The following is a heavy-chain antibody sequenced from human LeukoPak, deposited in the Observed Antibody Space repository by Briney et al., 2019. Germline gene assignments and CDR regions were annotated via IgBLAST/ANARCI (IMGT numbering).Heavy chain of an antibody. CDR2: IYTSGST. CDR3: ARNRCSSTSCYSFREGWFDP. CDR1: GGSISSYY. D-gene: IGHD2-2*01. Sequence: SETLSLTCTVSGGSISSYYWSWIRQPAGKGLEWIGRIYTSGSTNYNPSLKSRVTMSVDTSKNQFSLKLSSVTVADTAVYYCARNRCSSTSCYSFREGWFDPWGQGTLVTVSS. V-gene: IGHV4-4*07. J-gene: IGHJ5*02.